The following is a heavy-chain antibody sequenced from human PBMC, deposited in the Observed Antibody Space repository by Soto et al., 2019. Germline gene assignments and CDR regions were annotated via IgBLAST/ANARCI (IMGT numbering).Heavy chain of an antibody. CDR2: IYHSGST. CDR3: ATRVGGCSGGRECMDV. Sequence: SETLSLTCAVSGGSISSGGYSWSWIRQPPGKGLEWIGYIYHSGSTYYNPSLKSRVTISVDRSKNQFSLKLSSVTAADTAVYYCATRVGGCSGGRECMDVWGQGTTVTVSS. D-gene: IGHD2-15*01. J-gene: IGHJ6*02. V-gene: IGHV4-30-2*01. CDR1: GGSISSGGYS.